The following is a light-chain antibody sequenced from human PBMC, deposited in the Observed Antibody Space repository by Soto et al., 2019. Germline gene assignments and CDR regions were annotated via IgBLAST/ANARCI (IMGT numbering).Light chain of an antibody. CDR2: SAT. J-gene: IGKJ2*01. CDR3: QQLNSYPYT. V-gene: IGKV1-9*01. CDR1: QGIASF. Sequence: DIQLTQSLSFLAASVGDRVTITCRASQGIASFLAWYQQKPGKAPKLLIYSATTLQTGVSSRFSGSRSGPEFTLTISSLQPEDFATYYCQQLNSYPYTFAQGTKLEIK.